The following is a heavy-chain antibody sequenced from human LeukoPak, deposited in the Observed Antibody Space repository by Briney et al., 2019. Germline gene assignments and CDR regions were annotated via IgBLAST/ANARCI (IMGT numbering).Heavy chain of an antibody. V-gene: IGHV4-61*01. Sequence: PSETLSLTCTVSGGSVSSGSYYWSWIRQPPGKGLEWIGYIYYSGSTNYNPSLKSRVTISVDTSKNQFSLKLSSVTAADTAVYYCASKTYGDYEGGYYRGQGTLVTVSS. D-gene: IGHD4-17*01. J-gene: IGHJ4*02. CDR1: GGSVSSGSYY. CDR2: IYYSGST. CDR3: ASKTYGDYEGGYY.